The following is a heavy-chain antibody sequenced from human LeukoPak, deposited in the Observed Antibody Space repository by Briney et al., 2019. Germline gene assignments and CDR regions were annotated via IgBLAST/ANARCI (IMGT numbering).Heavy chain of an antibody. D-gene: IGHD3-10*01. CDR3: ARGPAWYYYGSGSYRDWFDP. J-gene: IGHJ5*02. CDR2: INHSGST. Sequence: SETLSLTCTVSGASISSYYWSWIRQPPGKGLEWIGEINHSGSTNYNPSLKSRVTISVDTSKNQFSLKLSSVTAADTAVYYCARGPAWYYYGSGSYRDWFDPWGQGTLVTVSS. V-gene: IGHV4-34*01. CDR1: GASISSYY.